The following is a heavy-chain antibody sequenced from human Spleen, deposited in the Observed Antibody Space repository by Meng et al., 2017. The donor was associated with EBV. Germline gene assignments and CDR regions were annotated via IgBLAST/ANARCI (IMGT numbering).Heavy chain of an antibody. V-gene: IGHV1-69*01. D-gene: IGHD6-19*01. CDR3: ASLKDYSSGSTS. CDR2: IILMFDTT. CDR1: GGTFSDYA. J-gene: IGHJ5*02. Sequence: QVQLVQSGAEVRRPGSSVKVSCKASGGTFSDYAFAWVRQAPGQGLEWMGGIILMFDTTKYAQNFQGRVTITADASTSTVYMELSSLRSDDTAVYFCASLKDYSSGSTSWGQGTLVTVSS.